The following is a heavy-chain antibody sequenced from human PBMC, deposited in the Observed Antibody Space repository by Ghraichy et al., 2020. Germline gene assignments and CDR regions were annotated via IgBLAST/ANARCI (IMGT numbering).Heavy chain of an antibody. CDR2: ITPVIGSP. V-gene: IGHV1-69*13. CDR1: GGTFSSYA. J-gene: IGHJ6*02. CDR3: AIDQIVAGQYYYSGLDV. D-gene: IGHD5-12*01. Sequence: SVKVSCKASGGTFSSYAFSWVRQAPGQGLEWMGGITPVIGSPNYAQKFQGRVTMPADDSTGKAHMVLHSLRSEDTAIYYCAIDQIVAGQYYYSGLDVWGQGTTVTVSS.